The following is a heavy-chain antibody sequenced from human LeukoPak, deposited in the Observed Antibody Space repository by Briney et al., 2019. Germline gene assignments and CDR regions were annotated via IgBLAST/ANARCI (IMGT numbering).Heavy chain of an antibody. CDR3: ARSPLWVVVVPATMVAFDI. V-gene: IGHV4-34*09. CDR1: GGSFSGYY. CDR2: INHSGST. J-gene: IGHJ3*02. D-gene: IGHD2-2*01. Sequence: PSETLSLTCAVYGGSFSGYYWSWIRQPPGKGLEWIGEINHSGSTNYNPSLKSRVTISVDTSKNQFSLKLSSATAADTAVYYCARSPLWVVVVPATMVAFDIWGQGTMVTVSS.